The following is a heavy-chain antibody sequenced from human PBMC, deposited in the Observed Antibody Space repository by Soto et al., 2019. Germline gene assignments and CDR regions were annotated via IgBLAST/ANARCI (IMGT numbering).Heavy chain of an antibody. Sequence: QVRLVQSEDEVKKPGSSVKVSCEASGGTFSGNAISWVRQAPGQGLEWMGGIIPMFGKPDYAQKFQGRVTITADKSTNIANLELSSLRSEETAVYYCASQSITREGYYFDYWGQGTLVSVSS. CDR1: GGTFSGNA. V-gene: IGHV1-69*06. CDR2: IIPMFGKP. J-gene: IGHJ4*02. D-gene: IGHD1-20*01. CDR3: ASQSITREGYYFDY.